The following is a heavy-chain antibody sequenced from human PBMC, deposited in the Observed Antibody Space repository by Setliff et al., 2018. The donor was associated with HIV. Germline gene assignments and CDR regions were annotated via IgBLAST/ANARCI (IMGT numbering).Heavy chain of an antibody. Sequence: SETLSLTCTVSGGSISSGSYYWSWIRQPPGKGLEWIGSIYYSGSTYYNPSLKSRVTISVDTSKNQFSLKLSSVTAADTAVYYCARHRNLDRRGEAFDIWGQGTMVTVSS. J-gene: IGHJ3*02. V-gene: IGHV4-39*01. CDR3: ARHRNLDRRGEAFDI. D-gene: IGHD3-10*01. CDR1: GGSISSGSYY. CDR2: IYYSGST.